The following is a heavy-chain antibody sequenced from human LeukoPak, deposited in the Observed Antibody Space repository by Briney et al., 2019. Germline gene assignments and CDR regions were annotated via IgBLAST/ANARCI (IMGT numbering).Heavy chain of an antibody. D-gene: IGHD2-21*01. V-gene: IGHV3-7*01. J-gene: IGHJ6*03. CDR3: AREAYCGGPSCFAVSYMDV. CDR2: IKQDGSEV. Sequence: GESMRLSCAASGVTFTEFWMTWVRQAPGQRLEWVANIKQDGSEVYYVDSVEGRFTISRDNTKNSVYLQMNSLGVEDTAVYYCAREAYCGGPSCFAVSYMDVWGEGTTVTVSS. CDR1: GVTFTEFW.